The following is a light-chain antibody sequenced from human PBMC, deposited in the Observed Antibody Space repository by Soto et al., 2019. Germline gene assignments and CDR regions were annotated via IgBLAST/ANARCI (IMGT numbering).Light chain of an antibody. V-gene: IGLV1-51*01. Sequence: QSVLTQQPSMSAAPGQKVTISCSGSSFNVGSNYVSWYQQLPGTAPKLLIYDNSRRPSGIPDRISGSKSGTSATLGITGLQTGDEADYYCGTWDDSLNAGVFGGGTKVTVL. J-gene: IGLJ2*01. CDR3: GTWDDSLNAGV. CDR1: SFNVGSNY. CDR2: DNS.